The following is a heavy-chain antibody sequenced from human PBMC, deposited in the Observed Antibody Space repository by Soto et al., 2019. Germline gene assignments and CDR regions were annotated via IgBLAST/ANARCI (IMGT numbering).Heavy chain of an antibody. J-gene: IGHJ4*02. CDR2: IYYSGSDSGST. CDR3: TRCGGDF. D-gene: IGHD6-25*01. CDR1: GGSINTYY. Sequence: QVQLQESGPGLVKPSETLSLTCTVSGGSINTYYWSWVRHPPGKGLEWIGYIYYSGSDSGSTNYIPSLKRRVTISVDTSKNRLSLRLTSVAAADTDVYFCTRCGGDFWGQGTLFAVSS. V-gene: IGHV4-59*01.